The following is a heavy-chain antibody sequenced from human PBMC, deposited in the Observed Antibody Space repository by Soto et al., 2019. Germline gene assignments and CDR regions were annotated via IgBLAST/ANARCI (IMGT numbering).Heavy chain of an antibody. CDR3: AGYCSGGSCYPGAFDI. Sequence: QVQLQESGPGLVKPSQTLSLTCTVSGGSISSGGYYWSWIRQHPGKGLEWIGYIYYSGSTYYNPSLKSRVTISGGKSKNQFFLKLSSVTAADTAVYYCAGYCSGGSCYPGAFDIWGQGTMVTVSS. CDR2: IYYSGST. V-gene: IGHV4-31*03. D-gene: IGHD2-15*01. J-gene: IGHJ3*02. CDR1: GGSISSGGYY.